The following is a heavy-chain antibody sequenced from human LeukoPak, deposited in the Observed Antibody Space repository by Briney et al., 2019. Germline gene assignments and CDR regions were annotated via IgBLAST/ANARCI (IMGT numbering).Heavy chain of an antibody. CDR1: GGSISSSSYY. Sequence: NPSETLSLTCTVSGGSISSSSYYWGWIRQPPGKGLEWIGSIYYSGSTYYNPSLKSRVTISVDTSKSQFSLKLSSVTAADTAVYYCARGVRYDSTWFDPWGQGTLVTVSS. CDR3: ARGVRYDSTWFDP. CDR2: IYYSGST. D-gene: IGHD3-22*01. J-gene: IGHJ5*02. V-gene: IGHV4-39*01.